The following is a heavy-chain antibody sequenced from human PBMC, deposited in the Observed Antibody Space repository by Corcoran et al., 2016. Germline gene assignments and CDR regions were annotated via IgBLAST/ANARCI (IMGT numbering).Heavy chain of an antibody. V-gene: IGHV5-51*01. CDR2: IYPGDSDT. CDR1: GYSFTSYW. CDR3: ARHGCSITSCYSNNWFDS. J-gene: IGHJ5*01. D-gene: IGHD2-2*01. Sequence: EVQLVQSGAEVKKPGESLKISCKGSGYSFTSYWIGWVRQMPGKGLEWMGIIYPGDSDTRYSPSFQGQVTISADKSISTAYLQWSSLKASDTAIYYCARHGCSITSCYSNNWFDSWAQGTLVTVSS.